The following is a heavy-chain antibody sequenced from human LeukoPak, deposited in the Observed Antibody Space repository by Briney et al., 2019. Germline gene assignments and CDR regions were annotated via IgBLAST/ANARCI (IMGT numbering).Heavy chain of an antibody. V-gene: IGHV3-23*01. CDR1: GLTFSSYA. Sequence: PGGSLRLSCAASGLTFSSYAVSWVSQAGGKGMEWVSGASSSGGTTYYADSVKGRFTISRDNSKSTLYLQMNSLRDEDTAVYYCAKETASGYGAFDIWGQGTMVTVSS. CDR2: ASSSGGTT. J-gene: IGHJ3*02. CDR3: AKETASGYGAFDI. D-gene: IGHD3-22*01.